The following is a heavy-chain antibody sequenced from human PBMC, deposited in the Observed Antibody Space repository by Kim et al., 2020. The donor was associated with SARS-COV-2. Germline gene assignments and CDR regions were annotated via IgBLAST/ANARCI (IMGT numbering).Heavy chain of an antibody. CDR1: GFSISSYW. CDR2: IKRDGSEE. Sequence: GGSLRLSCAASGFSISSYWMSWVRQAPGKGLEWVANIKRDGSEEYYVESLKGRFSISRDNTQNSIFLQMTNLRVEDTAVYFCAKWTAVPTTGEHGLDVWGQGTTVTVSS. V-gene: IGHV3-7*03. CDR3: AKWTAVPTTGEHGLDV. D-gene: IGHD6-19*01. J-gene: IGHJ6*02.